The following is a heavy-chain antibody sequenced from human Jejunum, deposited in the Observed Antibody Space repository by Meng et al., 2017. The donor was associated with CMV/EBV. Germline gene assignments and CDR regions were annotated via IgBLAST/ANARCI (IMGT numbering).Heavy chain of an antibody. CDR3: ARAPVEKYYYGSGSYYKRSRHFDY. CDR1: YY. J-gene: IGHJ4*02. V-gene: IGHV4-31*02. D-gene: IGHD3-10*01. CDR2: IYDSETT. Sequence: YYWSWIRQHPGKGLEWIGYIYDSETTSYNPSLKSRVTISVDMSKNQFSLKLTSVTAADTAVYYCARAPVEKYYYGSGSYYKRSRHFDYWGQGTLVTVSS.